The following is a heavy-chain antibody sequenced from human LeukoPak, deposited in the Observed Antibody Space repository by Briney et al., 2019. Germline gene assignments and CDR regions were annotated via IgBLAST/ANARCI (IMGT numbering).Heavy chain of an antibody. D-gene: IGHD6-13*01. J-gene: IGHJ5*02. CDR1: GFYFNGYG. CDR3: AKLSTSSWAAFDP. CDR2: ISGSGGNT. V-gene: IGHV3-23*01. Sequence: GGTLRLSCAASGFYFNGYGMAWVRQAPGQGLEWVSGISGSGGNTYYADSVKGRFTLSRDNSKNTLYLQMNSLRAEDTAVYYCAKLSTSSWAAFDPWGQGTLVTVSS.